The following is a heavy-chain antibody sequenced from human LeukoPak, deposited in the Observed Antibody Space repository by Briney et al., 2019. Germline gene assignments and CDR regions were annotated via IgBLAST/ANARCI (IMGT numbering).Heavy chain of an antibody. CDR1: GYTFTSYG. V-gene: IGHV1-18*01. D-gene: IGHD5-12*01. CDR2: ISAYNGNT. CDR3: ARDFVERSGYAPNWFDP. J-gene: IGHJ5*02. Sequence: ASVKVSCKASGYTFTSYGISWVRQAPGQGLEWMGWISAYNGNTNYAQKLQGRVTMTTDTSTSTAYMELRSLRSDDTAAYYCARDFVERSGYAPNWFDPWGQGTLVTVSS.